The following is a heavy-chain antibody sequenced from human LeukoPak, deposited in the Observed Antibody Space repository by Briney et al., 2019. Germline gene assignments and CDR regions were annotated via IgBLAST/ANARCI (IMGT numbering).Heavy chain of an antibody. CDR2: INPNSGGT. Sequence: ASVKVSCKASGYTFTSYDINWVRQAPGQGLEWMGWINPNSGGTNYAQKFQGRVTMTRDTSISTAYMELSRLRSDDTAVYYCARDRWYYDSSGYYYYYGMDVWGQGTTVTVSS. V-gene: IGHV1-2*02. D-gene: IGHD3-22*01. CDR3: ARDRWYYDSSGYYYYYGMDV. J-gene: IGHJ6*02. CDR1: GYTFTSYD.